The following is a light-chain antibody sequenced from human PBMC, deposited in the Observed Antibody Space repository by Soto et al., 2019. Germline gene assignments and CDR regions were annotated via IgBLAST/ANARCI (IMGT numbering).Light chain of an antibody. V-gene: IGKV3-20*01. J-gene: IGKJ1*01. Sequence: EIVVPQSPGPLSLSPGERATLSCRASQSVSSGYFGRYQQRPGQAPRLLLYGASNRAAGIPDRFSGRRSETDFTLTISRLEPEDFAVYYCQQYASSPPWTFGQGTKVEIK. CDR3: QQYASSPPWT. CDR2: GAS. CDR1: QSVSSGY.